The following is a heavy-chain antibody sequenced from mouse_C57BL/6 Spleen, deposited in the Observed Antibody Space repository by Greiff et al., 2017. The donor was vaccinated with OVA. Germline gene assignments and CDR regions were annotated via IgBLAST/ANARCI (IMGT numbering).Heavy chain of an antibody. D-gene: IGHD2-3*01. Sequence: QVQLQQPGAELVKPGASVKLSCKASGYTFTSYWMQWVKQRPGQGLEWIGEIDPSDSYTNYNQKFKGKATLTLDTSSSTAYMQLSSLTSEDSAVYYCARGGGYSYFDDWGQGTTLTVSS. CDR1: GYTFTSYW. V-gene: IGHV1-50*01. J-gene: IGHJ2*01. CDR3: ARGGGYSYFDD. CDR2: IDPSDSYT.